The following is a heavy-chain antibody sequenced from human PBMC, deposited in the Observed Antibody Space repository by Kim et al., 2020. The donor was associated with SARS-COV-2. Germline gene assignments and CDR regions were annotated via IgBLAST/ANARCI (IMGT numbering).Heavy chain of an antibody. CDR3: ARRSNTSPEYRSWFDP. D-gene: IGHD2-2*01. V-gene: IGHV4-59*08. J-gene: IGHJ5*02. CDR2: IYYSGST. CDR1: GGSISSYY. Sequence: SETLSLTCTVSGGSISSYYWSWIRQPPGKGLEWIGYIYYSGSTNYNPSLKSRVTISVDTSKNQFPLKLSSVTAADTAVYYCARRSNTSPEYRSWFDPWGQGTLVTVSS.